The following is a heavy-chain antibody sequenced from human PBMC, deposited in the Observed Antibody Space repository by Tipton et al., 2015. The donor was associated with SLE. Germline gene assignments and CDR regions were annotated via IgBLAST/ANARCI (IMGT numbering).Heavy chain of an antibody. CDR2: IYYSGST. D-gene: IGHD2-21*02. CDR1: GGSISSYY. Sequence: TLSLTCTVSGGSISSYYWSWIRQPPGKGLEWIGYIYYSGSTNYNPSLKSRVTISVDTSKNQFSLKLTSVTAADTAMYYCARGMVTWRGAIVGVDVWGQGTTVNVSS. CDR3: ARGMVTWRGAIVGVDV. V-gene: IGHV4-59*08. J-gene: IGHJ6*02.